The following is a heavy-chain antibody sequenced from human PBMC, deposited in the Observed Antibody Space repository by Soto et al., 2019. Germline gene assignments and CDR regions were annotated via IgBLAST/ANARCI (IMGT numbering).Heavy chain of an antibody. CDR2: IIPILGIA. CDR1: GGTFSSYT. V-gene: IGHV1-69*02. Sequence: QVQLVQSGAEVKKPGSSVKVSCKASGGTFSSYTISWVRQAPGQGLEWMGRIIPILGIANYAQKFQGRVTITADKSTSTAYRELSSLISEDTAVYYCASIGYNWNDVNAFDIWGQGTMVTVSS. CDR3: ASIGYNWNDVNAFDI. J-gene: IGHJ3*02. D-gene: IGHD1-20*01.